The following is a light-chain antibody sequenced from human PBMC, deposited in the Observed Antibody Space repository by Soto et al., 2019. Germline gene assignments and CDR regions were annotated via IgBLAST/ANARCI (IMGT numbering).Light chain of an antibody. J-gene: IGKJ3*01. CDR2: AAS. CDR1: QSISSY. CDR3: HQSYSTPFT. Sequence: DIQMTQSPSSLSASVRDRVTITCRASQSISSYLNWYQQKPGKDPKLLIFAASSLQSGVPSRFSGSGSGTDFTLTISSLQPEDFATYYCHQSYSTPFTFGPGTKVDIK. V-gene: IGKV1-39*01.